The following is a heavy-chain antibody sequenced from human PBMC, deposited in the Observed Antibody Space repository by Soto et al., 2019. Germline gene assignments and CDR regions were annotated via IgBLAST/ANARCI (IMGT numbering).Heavy chain of an antibody. J-gene: IGHJ5*02. CDR2: IYYSGST. CDR3: ARHCTNGACSLGRGFDL. CDR1: GDSISTTTYY. V-gene: IGHV4-39*01. D-gene: IGHD2-8*01. Sequence: AETLSLTCTVSGDSISTTTYYWGWVRRPSGKGLEWLGSIYYSGSTYYNPSLKSRVTMSIDTSNNHFSLKLSSVTAADTAVYYCARHCTNGACSLGRGFDLWGQGTLVT.